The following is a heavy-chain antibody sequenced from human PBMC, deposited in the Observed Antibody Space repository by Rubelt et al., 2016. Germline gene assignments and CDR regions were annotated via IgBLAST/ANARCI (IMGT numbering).Heavy chain of an antibody. CDR1: GFSFNRCW. CDR2: IKQGGSEE. V-gene: IGHV3-7*01. CDR3: AGSGYYDFWGAAR. J-gene: IGHJ4*02. Sequence: EVQLVASGGDLVQPGGSLRLSCAASGFSFNRCWMSWVRQAPGKGLEWVANIKQGGSEEYYVDSVKGRFTISRDNPKNPLYRQMNSLRVEDTAVYDCAGSGYYDFWGAARWGQGTLVTVSS. D-gene: IGHD3-3*01.